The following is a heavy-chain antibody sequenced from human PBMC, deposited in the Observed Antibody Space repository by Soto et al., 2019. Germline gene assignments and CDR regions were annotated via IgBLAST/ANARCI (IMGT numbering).Heavy chain of an antibody. CDR1: VGTFSSYT. D-gene: IGHD5-12*01. J-gene: IGHJ4*02. V-gene: IGHV1-69*08. CDR2: IIPIRGIA. CDR3: ARDGYGYNSGY. Sequence: QVQLVQSGAEVKKPGSSVKVSCKAPVGTFSSYTISWVRPAPGQGLEWMGRIIPIRGIANYAQKFQGRVTITADKSTSTAYMELSSLRSEDTAVYYCARDGYGYNSGYWGQGTLVTVSS.